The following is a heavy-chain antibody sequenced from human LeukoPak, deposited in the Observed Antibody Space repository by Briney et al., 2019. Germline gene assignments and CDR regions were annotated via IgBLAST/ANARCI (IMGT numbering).Heavy chain of an antibody. CDR2: IYYSGST. V-gene: IGHV4-39*01. J-gene: IGHJ4*02. CDR3: ARQGEQWLVRADF. CDR1: GGSISSSSYY. Sequence: PSETLSLTCTVSGGSISSSSYYWGWIRQPPGKGLEWIGSIYYSGSTYYNPSLTSRVTISVDTSKNQFSLKLTSVTAADTAVYYCARQGEQWLVRADFWGQGTLVTVSS. D-gene: IGHD6-19*01.